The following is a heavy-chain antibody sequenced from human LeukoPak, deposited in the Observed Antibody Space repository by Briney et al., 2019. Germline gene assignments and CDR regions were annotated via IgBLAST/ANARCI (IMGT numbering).Heavy chain of an antibody. CDR3: ARDYTGGWNDF. D-gene: IGHD7-27*01. J-gene: IGHJ4*02. CDR1: GFTFRKHW. Sequence: GGSLRLSCTAAGFTFRKHWMSWVRQAIGKGLECVAKIKEDGSEKHYVDSVRGRFTISRDNARNSLYLQMNNLRADDTAVYYCARDYTGGWNDFWGRGTLVTVSS. CDR2: IKEDGSEK. V-gene: IGHV3-7*01.